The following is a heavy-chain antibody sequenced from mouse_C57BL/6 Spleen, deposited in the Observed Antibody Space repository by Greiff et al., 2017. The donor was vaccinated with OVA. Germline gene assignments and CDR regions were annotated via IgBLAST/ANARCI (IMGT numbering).Heavy chain of an antibody. CDR1: GYSITSGYY. D-gene: IGHD1-1*01. CDR2: ISYDGSN. CDR3: ASGSSYYYAMDY. J-gene: IGHJ4*01. V-gene: IGHV3-6*01. Sequence: EVKLQESGPGLVKPSQSLSLTCSVTGYSITSGYYWNWIRQFPGNKLEWMGYISYDGSNNYNPSLKNRISITRATSKNQFFLKLNSVTTEDTATYSCASGSSYYYAMDYWGQGTSVTVSS.